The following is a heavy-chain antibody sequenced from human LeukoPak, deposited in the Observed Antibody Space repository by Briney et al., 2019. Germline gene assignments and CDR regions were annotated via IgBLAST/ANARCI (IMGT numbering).Heavy chain of an antibody. CDR3: ARQLVAVAGIGVSWFDP. D-gene: IGHD6-19*01. V-gene: IGHV4-31*03. J-gene: IGHJ5*02. Sequence: PSQTLSLTCTVSGGSISSGGYYWSWIRQHPGKGLEWIGYIYYSGSTNYNPSLKSRVTISVDTSKNQFSLKLSSVTAADTAVYYCARQLVAVAGIGVSWFDPWGQGTLVTVSS. CDR2: IYYSGST. CDR1: GGSISSGGYY.